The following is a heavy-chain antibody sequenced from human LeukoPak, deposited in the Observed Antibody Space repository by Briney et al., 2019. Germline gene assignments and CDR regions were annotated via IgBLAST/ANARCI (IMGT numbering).Heavy chain of an antibody. CDR1: GGSISSISYN. Sequence: SETLSLTCTVSGGSISSISYNWGWIRQPPGKGLEWIGTIYYSGSTYYNPSLRSRVTISVDTSKNQFSLKLTSVTAADTALYYCARALWFGQFYFDYWGQGTLVTVSS. D-gene: IGHD3-10*01. V-gene: IGHV4-39*07. J-gene: IGHJ4*02. CDR3: ARALWFGQFYFDY. CDR2: IYYSGST.